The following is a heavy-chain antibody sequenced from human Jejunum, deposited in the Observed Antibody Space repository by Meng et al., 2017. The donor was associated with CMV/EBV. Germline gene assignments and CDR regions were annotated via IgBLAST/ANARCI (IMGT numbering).Heavy chain of an antibody. V-gene: IGHV1-46*01. D-gene: IGHD6-19*01. CDR3: ASPPSGHTSGWYRY. J-gene: IGHJ4*02. CDR1: GYTFTSYF. Sequence: KASGYTFTSYFMHWVRQVPGQGLEWMGIINPPDDSPGYAQKFQGRVTLTSDTSTNTVYMELTSLSSEDTAVYYCASPPSGHTSGWYRYWGQGTLVTVSS. CDR2: INPPDDSP.